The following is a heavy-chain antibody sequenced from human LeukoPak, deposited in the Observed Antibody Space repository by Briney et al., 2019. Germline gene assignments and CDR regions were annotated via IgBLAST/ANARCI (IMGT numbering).Heavy chain of an antibody. CDR3: AREEWSGTNWFDP. CDR2: IYYSGST. D-gene: IGHD3-3*01. V-gene: IGHV4-59*01. Sequence: SETLSLTCTVSGGSISSYYWSWIRQPPGKGLEWIGYIYYSGSTNYNPSLKSRITISVDTSKNQFSLKLSSVTAADTAVYYCAREEWSGTNWFDPWGQGTLVTVSS. CDR1: GGSISSYY. J-gene: IGHJ5*02.